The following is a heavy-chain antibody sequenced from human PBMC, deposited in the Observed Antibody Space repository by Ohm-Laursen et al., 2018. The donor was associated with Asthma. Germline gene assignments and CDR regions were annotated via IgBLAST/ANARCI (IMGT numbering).Heavy chain of an antibody. D-gene: IGHD5-18*01. CDR3: AKDGGFNYGYGFHY. J-gene: IGHJ4*02. V-gene: IGHV3-30*04. Sequence: SLRLSCAASGFTFSTYAMHWVRQAPGKGLEWVAVISYDGSKKYYADSVQGRFTISRDNSKSTLDLQMNSLGAEDTAVYYCAKDGGFNYGYGFHYWGQGTLVTVSS. CDR1: GFTFSTYA. CDR2: ISYDGSKK.